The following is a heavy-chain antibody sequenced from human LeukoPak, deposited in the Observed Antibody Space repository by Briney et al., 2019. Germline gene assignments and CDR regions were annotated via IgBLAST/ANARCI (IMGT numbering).Heavy chain of an antibody. D-gene: IGHD5-12*01. CDR1: GFTFSSYA. CDR3: AKSYSGYERIDY. Sequence: GSLRLSCAASGFTFSSYALSWVRQAPGKGLEWVSAISGSGGSTYYADSVKGRFTISRDNSKNTLYLQMNSLRAEDTAVYYCAKSYSGYERIDYWGQGTLVTVSS. CDR2: ISGSGGST. J-gene: IGHJ4*02. V-gene: IGHV3-23*01.